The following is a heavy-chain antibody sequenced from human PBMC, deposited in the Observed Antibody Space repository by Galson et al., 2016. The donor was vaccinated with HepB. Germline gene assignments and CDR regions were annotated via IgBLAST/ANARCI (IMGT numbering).Heavy chain of an antibody. CDR3: ARGQRYSYLYGMDV. CDR1: GFTVSDNC. J-gene: IGHJ6*02. D-gene: IGHD5-18*01. Sequence: LRLSCAASGFTVSDNCMTWVRQAPGKGLEWVSLIYSAGATYYADSVKGRFTISRDNSKNTLFLQMNSLGAEDTAGYYCARGQRYSYLYGMDVWGQGTTVTVSS. V-gene: IGHV3-53*01. CDR2: IYSAGAT.